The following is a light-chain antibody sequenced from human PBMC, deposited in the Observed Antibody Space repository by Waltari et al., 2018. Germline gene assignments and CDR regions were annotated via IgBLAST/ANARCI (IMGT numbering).Light chain of an antibody. CDR2: WAS. CDR1: QNILYSSDQKNS. J-gene: IGKJ3*01. CDR3: QQYYGIPFT. Sequence: DIVLTQSPDPLAVSLGERATINCKSTQNILYSSDQKNSLAWYQQKAGQPPKLLIYWASTRQAGVPDRFSGSGSGTDFTLTISSLQAGDVAVYYCQQYYGIPFTFGPGTKVEIK. V-gene: IGKV4-1*01.